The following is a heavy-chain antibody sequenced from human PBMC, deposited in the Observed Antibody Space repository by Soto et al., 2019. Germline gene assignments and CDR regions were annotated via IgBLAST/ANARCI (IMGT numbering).Heavy chain of an antibody. V-gene: IGHV4-30-4*02. CDR3: ARIATASHL. CDR2: IYYSGST. D-gene: IGHD6-13*01. J-gene: IGHJ5*02. Sequence: PSETLSLTCTVSGGSISSGDHYWSWIRQHPGKGLEWIGYIYYSGSTYYNPSLKSRVTISADTSKNQFSLELNSVTAADTAVYYCARIATASHLWGQGTQVTVSS. CDR1: GGSISSGDHY.